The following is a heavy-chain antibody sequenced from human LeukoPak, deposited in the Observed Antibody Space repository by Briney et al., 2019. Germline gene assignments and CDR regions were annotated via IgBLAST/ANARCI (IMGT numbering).Heavy chain of an antibody. V-gene: IGHV4-59*08. J-gene: IGHJ4*02. D-gene: IGHD6-13*01. CDR3: ARGIAAAGPRYYFDY. Sequence: SETLSLTCTISGGSISTYYWSWIRQPPGKGLEWIGYVYHSGSTNYNPSLKSRVTISVDTSKKQFSLRLSSVTAADTAVYYCARGIAAAGPRYYFDYWGQGTLVTVSS. CDR1: GGSISTYY. CDR2: VYHSGST.